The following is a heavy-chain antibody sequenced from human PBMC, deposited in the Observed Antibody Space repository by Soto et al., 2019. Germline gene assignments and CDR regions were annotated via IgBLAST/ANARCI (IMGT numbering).Heavy chain of an antibody. CDR3: ARSSGYLNWFDP. CDR2: IIPIFGTA. CDR1: GGTFSSYA. D-gene: IGHD3-22*01. V-gene: IGHV1-69*06. Sequence: SVKVSCKASGGTFSSYAISWVRQAPGQGLEWMGGIIPIFGTANYAQKFQGRVTITADKSTSTAYMELSSLRSEDTAVYYCARSSGYLNWFDPWGQGTLVTVSS. J-gene: IGHJ5*02.